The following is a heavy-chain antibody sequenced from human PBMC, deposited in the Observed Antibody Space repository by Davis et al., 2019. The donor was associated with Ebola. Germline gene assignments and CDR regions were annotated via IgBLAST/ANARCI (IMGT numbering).Heavy chain of an antibody. J-gene: IGHJ4*02. D-gene: IGHD6-6*01. V-gene: IGHV5-51*01. Sequence: GESLKISCKGSGYSFTNYWIGWVRQMPGRGLEWMGIIYPGDSDTIYSPSFQGQVIISVDKSISTVYLQWRSLKASDTALYYCARPSTLAARHYYFDYWGQGTLVTVSS. CDR2: IYPGDSDT. CDR3: ARPSTLAARHYYFDY. CDR1: GYSFTNYW.